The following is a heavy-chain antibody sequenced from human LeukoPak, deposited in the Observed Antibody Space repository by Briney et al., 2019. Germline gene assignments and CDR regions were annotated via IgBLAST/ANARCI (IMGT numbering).Heavy chain of an antibody. CDR1: GFTFSSYI. CDR3: ARDALTYYDILTGYYGPENDHAFDI. J-gene: IGHJ3*02. CDR2: ISSSSSYI. Sequence: GGSVPLFCAASGFTFSSYIMNWVRQAPGKGLEWVSSISSSSSYIYYADSVKGRFTISRDNAKNSLYLQMDSLRAEDTAVYYCARDALTYYDILTGYYGPENDHAFDISRQCPLLTVSS. D-gene: IGHD3-9*01. V-gene: IGHV3-21*01.